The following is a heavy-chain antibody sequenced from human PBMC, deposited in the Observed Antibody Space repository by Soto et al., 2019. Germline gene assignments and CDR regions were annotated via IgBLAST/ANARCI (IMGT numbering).Heavy chain of an antibody. V-gene: IGHV2-26*01. CDR1: GFSLSNARMG. CDR2: IFSNDEK. J-gene: IGHJ6*03. Sequence: GPTLVNPTETLTLTCTVSGFSLSNARMGVSWIRQPPGKALEWLAHIFSNDEKSYSTSLKSRLTISKDTSKSQVVLTMTNMDPVDTATYYCARIRATYYDFWSGYYGYYYYCMDVWGKGTTVTVSS. D-gene: IGHD3-3*01. CDR3: ARIRATYYDFWSGYYGYYYYCMDV.